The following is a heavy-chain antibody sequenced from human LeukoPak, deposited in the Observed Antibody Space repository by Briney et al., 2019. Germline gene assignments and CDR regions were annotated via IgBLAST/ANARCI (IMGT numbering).Heavy chain of an antibody. V-gene: IGHV4-34*01. J-gene: IGHJ6*03. CDR1: GGSFSGYY. D-gene: IGHD3-9*01. Sequence: SETLSLTCAVYGGSFSGYYWSWIRQPPGKGLEWIGEINHSGSTNYNPSLKSRVTISVDTSKNQFSLKLSSVTAADTAVYYCARRNSYYDILTGYHYYMDVWGKGTTVTISS. CDR3: ARRNSYYDILTGYHYYMDV. CDR2: INHSGST.